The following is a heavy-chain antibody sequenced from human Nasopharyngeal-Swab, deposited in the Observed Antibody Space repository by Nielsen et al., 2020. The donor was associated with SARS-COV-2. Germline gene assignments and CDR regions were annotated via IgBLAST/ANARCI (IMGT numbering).Heavy chain of an antibody. CDR1: GYTFTDYY. Sequence: SVKVSCTVSGYTFTDYYIYLVRQAPGQGLEWMGWINPNTGGTNYAQKFQGRVTMTRDTPISTAYMELSRLRSDDTAVYYCARGGTYYFDYWGQGTLVTVSS. D-gene: IGHD1-26*01. J-gene: IGHJ4*02. CDR3: ARGGTYYFDY. V-gene: IGHV1-2*02. CDR2: INPNTGGT.